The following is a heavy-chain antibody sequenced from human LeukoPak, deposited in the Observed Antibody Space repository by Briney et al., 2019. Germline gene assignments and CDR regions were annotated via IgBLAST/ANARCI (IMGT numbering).Heavy chain of an antibody. Sequence: GRSLRLSCAASGFTFDDYAMHWVRQAPGKGLEWVSGISWNSGSIGYADSVKGRFTISRDNSQNTLYLQMNSLRAEDTAVYYCAKQRSEVVVAATNYWGQGTLVTVSS. J-gene: IGHJ4*02. CDR2: ISWNSGSI. CDR3: AKQRSEVVVAATNY. D-gene: IGHD2-15*01. CDR1: GFTFDDYA. V-gene: IGHV3-9*01.